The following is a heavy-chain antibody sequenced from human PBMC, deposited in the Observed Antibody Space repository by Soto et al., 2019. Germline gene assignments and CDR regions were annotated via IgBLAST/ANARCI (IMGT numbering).Heavy chain of an antibody. J-gene: IGHJ4*02. CDR1: GFTFSSSW. CDR3: AAGFPPDY. Sequence: EVQLVESGGVLVQPGGSLKVSCAASGFTFSSSWMNWVRQAPGKGLEWVANIKGDGSEEYYVDSVRGRFTISRDNANASRSLQMNSRRAEDTAVYYCAAGFPPDYWGQGTLVTVSS. V-gene: IGHV3-7*01. CDR2: IKGDGSEE. D-gene: IGHD3-10*01.